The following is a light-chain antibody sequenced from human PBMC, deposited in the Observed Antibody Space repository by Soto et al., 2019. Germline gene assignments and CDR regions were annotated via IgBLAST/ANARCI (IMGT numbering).Light chain of an antibody. J-gene: IGKJ1*01. CDR2: DAS. Sequence: DIQMTQSPSSLSASVGDRVTIACQASQDISNYLHWYQQKPGKAPKLLIYDASNLETGVPSRFSGSGSGTDFTFTISSLQPEDIATYYCQHYNSYSEAFGHGTKVDI. CDR3: QHYNSYSEA. CDR1: QDISNY. V-gene: IGKV1-33*01.